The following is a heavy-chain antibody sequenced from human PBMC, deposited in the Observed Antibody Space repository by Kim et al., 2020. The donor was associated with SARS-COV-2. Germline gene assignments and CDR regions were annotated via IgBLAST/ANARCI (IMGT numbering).Heavy chain of an antibody. CDR3: ARVGIYGSGWYSSSFDP. J-gene: IGHJ5*02. Sequence: GGSLRLSCAASGFTVISSSMTWVRQAPGKGLEWVSVTYSGGGTYYADSVKGRFTISRDNSKNTLFLQMNSLGAEDTAVYYCARVGIYGSGWYSSSFDPWGQGTLVTVSS. V-gene: IGHV3-53*01. D-gene: IGHD6-19*01. CDR2: TYSGGGT. CDR1: GFTVISSS.